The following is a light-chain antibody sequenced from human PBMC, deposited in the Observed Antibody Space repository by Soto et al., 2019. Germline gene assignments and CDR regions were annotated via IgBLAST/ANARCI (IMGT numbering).Light chain of an antibody. Sequence: DIQMTQSPSTLSASVGDRVTITCRASQSISSWLAWYQQKPGKAPKLLIYDASSLESGVPARFSGSGSGTEFTLTISSLQPDDFVTYYCQQYNSYWTVGQGTKVDIK. CDR1: QSISSW. J-gene: IGKJ1*01. V-gene: IGKV1-5*01. CDR3: QQYNSYWT. CDR2: DAS.